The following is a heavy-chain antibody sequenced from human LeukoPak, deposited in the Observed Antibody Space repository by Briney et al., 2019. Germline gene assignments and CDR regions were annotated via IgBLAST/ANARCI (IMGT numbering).Heavy chain of an antibody. J-gene: IGHJ6*03. CDR1: GYTFTSYA. CDR2: INTNTGNP. D-gene: IGHD6-13*01. CDR3: ARDAPLSDSSSWYSSYYYYYYMDV. Sequence: ASVKVSCKASGYTFTSYAMNWVRQAPGQGLEWMGWINTNTGNPTYAQGFTGRFVFSLDTSVSTAYLQISSLKAEDTAVYYCARDAPLSDSSSWYSSYYYYYYMDVWGKGTTVTVSS. V-gene: IGHV7-4-1*02.